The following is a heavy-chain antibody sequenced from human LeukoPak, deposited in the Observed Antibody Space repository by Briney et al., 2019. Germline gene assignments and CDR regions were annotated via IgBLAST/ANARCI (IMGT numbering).Heavy chain of an antibody. V-gene: IGHV3-74*01. Sequence: GGSLRLSCAASGFTFSSYWMHWVRQAPGKRLVWVSHINTDGSTTTYADSVKGRFTISRDNAKNTLYLQMNSLRAEDTAMYYCARDLTSCSGGSCYPTWFDPWGEGTLVTVSS. CDR3: ARDLTSCSGGSCYPTWFDP. CDR1: GFTFSSYW. CDR2: INTDGSTT. J-gene: IGHJ5*02. D-gene: IGHD2-15*01.